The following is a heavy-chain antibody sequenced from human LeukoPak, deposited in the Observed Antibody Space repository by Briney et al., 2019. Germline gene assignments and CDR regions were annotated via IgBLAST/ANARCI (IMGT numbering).Heavy chain of an antibody. CDR2: ISAYNGNT. CDR3: ARDRGNYYDSSGSRFDY. J-gene: IGHJ4*02. CDR1: GYTFTSYG. Sequence: ASVKVSCKASGYTFTSYGISWVRQAPGQGLEWMGWISAYNGNTNYAQKLQGRVTMTTDTSTSTAYMELRSLRSDDTAVYYCARDRGNYYDSSGSRFDYWGQGTLVTVSS. D-gene: IGHD3-22*01. V-gene: IGHV1-18*01.